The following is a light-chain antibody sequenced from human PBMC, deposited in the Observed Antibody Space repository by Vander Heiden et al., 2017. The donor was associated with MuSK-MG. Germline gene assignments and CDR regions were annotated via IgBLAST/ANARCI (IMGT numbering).Light chain of an antibody. CDR1: QSFLHSHGNNY. V-gene: IGKV2-28*01. CDR3: KQAVQSPLT. J-gene: IGKJ4*01. CDR2: LAY. Sequence: IVMTQFPLPLPVTRGEPPSISCSPTQSFLHSHGNNYLDWYLQKPGQSPQLLISLAYNRASGVPDRFSGSGSGTDFTLKISKVEAEDVGVYYCKQAVQSPLTFGGGTKVEIK.